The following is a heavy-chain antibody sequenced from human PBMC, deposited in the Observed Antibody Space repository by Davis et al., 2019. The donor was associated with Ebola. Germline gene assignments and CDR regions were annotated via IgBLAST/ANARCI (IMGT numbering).Heavy chain of an antibody. D-gene: IGHD6-19*01. J-gene: IGHJ4*02. V-gene: IGHV3-23*01. Sequence: GESLKISCAASGFSFSTYFVGWVRQAPGRGLEWVSSLSGSGGSADYAGSVRGRFTASRDNSRNTLYLQMNSLRVEDTAVYYCAKMGSSGWYSPIDYWGPGTLVTVSS. CDR2: LSGSGGSA. CDR1: GFSFSTYF. CDR3: AKMGSSGWYSPIDY.